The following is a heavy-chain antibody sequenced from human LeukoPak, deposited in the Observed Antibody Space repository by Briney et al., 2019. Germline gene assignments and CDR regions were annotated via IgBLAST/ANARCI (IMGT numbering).Heavy chain of an antibody. CDR3: AKGSSGYLADL. CDR1: GFIFSNFG. J-gene: IGHJ5*02. D-gene: IGHD3-22*01. V-gene: IGHV3-23*01. CDR2: ISNDGGGT. Sequence: GGSLRLSCTASGFIFSNFGLMWVRQAPGKGLEWVSAISNDGGGTTYADFVKGRFTISRDNSKNTLFLQMNSLRAEDTALYYCAKGSSGYLADLWGQGTPVTVSS.